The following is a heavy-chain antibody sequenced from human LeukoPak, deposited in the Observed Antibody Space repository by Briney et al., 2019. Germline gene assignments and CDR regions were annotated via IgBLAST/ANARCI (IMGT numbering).Heavy chain of an antibody. V-gene: IGHV4-59*11. CDR1: GGSISSHY. J-gene: IGHJ4*02. Sequence: SETLSLTCTVSGGSISSHYWSWIRQPPXXXXXXIGYIYYSGTTNYNPSLKSRVTISVDTSKNQFSLKLSSVTAADTAVYYCARGVYIAAAQYGYWGQGTLVTVSS. D-gene: IGHD6-13*01. CDR3: ARGVYIAAAQYGY. CDR2: IYYSGTT.